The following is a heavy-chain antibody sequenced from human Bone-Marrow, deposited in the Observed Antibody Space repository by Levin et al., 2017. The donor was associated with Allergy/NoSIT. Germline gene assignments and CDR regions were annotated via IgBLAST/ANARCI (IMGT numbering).Heavy chain of an antibody. D-gene: IGHD5-24*01. J-gene: IGHJ4*02. V-gene: IGHV1-69*13. CDR1: GGTFSSYA. CDR3: ARLANRGEMATNPADY. Sequence: ASVKVSCKASGGTFSSYAISWVRQAPGQGLEWMGGIIPIFGTANYAQKFQGRVTITADESTSTAYMELSSLRSEDTAVYYCARLANRGEMATNPADYWGQGTLVTVSS. CDR2: IIPIFGTA.